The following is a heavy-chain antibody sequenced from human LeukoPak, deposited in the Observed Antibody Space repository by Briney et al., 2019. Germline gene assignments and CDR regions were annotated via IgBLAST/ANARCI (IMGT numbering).Heavy chain of an antibody. Sequence: PSETLSLTCTVSGGSISSDYWGWIRQPPGKALKWIGYISSSGITNYNPSLKSRVTIWPDTSETQFSLRLHSVTAADTGVYYCARRDGSGLIDSWGRGTLVTVSS. CDR2: ISSSGIT. CDR3: ARRDGSGLIDS. J-gene: IGHJ4*02. V-gene: IGHV4-4*09. CDR1: GGSISSDY. D-gene: IGHD3-22*01.